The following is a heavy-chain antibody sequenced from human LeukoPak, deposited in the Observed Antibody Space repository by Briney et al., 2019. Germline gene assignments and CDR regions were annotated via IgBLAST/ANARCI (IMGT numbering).Heavy chain of an antibody. J-gene: IGHJ4*02. CDR1: GFTFSSYG. D-gene: IGHD6-19*01. V-gene: IGHV3-30*18. Sequence: GGSPRLSCAASGFTFSSYGMHWVCQAPGKGLEWVAVISYDGSNKYYADSVKGRFTISRDNSKNTLYLQMNSLRAEDTAVYYCAKRIRSSGWIDYWGQGTLVTVSS. CDR2: ISYDGSNK. CDR3: AKRIRSSGWIDY.